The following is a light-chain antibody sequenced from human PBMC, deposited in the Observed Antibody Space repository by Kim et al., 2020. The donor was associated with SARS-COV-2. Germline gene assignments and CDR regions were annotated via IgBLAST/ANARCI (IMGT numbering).Light chain of an antibody. Sequence: GQSITISCTGTRSGIGVYNLDSWYQQHPHKAPKLIIFEGSQRPSGVSNRFSGSRSGNTASLTISGLQADDEADYHCFSYAGNTTYVFGTGTKVTVL. CDR2: EGS. CDR1: RSGIGVYNL. J-gene: IGLJ1*01. CDR3: FSYAGNTTYV. V-gene: IGLV2-23*01.